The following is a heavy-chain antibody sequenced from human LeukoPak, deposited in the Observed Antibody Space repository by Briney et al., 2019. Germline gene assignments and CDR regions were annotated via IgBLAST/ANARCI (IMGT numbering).Heavy chain of an antibody. CDR2: INPSGGST. J-gene: IGHJ6*02. V-gene: IGHV1-46*01. Sequence: ASVKVSCKVSGYTLTGLSMHWVRQAPGQGLEWMGIINPSGGSTSYAQKFQGRVTMTRDTSTSTVYMELSSLRSEDTAVYYCAREGIIDLLRYFDWSPRYGMDVWGQGTTVTVSS. D-gene: IGHD3-9*01. CDR1: GYTLTGLS. CDR3: AREGIIDLLRYFDWSPRYGMDV.